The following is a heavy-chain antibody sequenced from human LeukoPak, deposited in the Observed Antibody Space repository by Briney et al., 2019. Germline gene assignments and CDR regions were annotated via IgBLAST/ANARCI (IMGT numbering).Heavy chain of an antibody. J-gene: IGHJ4*02. CDR3: AREEQHQRGRHFGY. Sequence: ASVKVSCKASGYTFSGYYIHWVRQGPGQGLEWMGWINPNSGTNYAQNFQGRVTMTRDTSISTAYMELSRLISDDTAVYYCAREEQHQRGRHFGYWGQGTLVTVSS. D-gene: IGHD6-13*01. CDR2: INPNSGT. CDR1: GYTFSGYY. V-gene: IGHV1-2*02.